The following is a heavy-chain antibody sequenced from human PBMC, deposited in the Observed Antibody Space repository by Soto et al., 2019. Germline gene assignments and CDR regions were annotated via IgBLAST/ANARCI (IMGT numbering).Heavy chain of an antibody. J-gene: IGHJ6*02. V-gene: IGHV3-7*03. CDR3: TRWSYAMDV. Sequence: PGGSLRLSCAVSGLTFNNYWMTWVRQAPGKGLEWVANINKDGSDKNYVDSVKGRFSISRDNAKNSLYLQMNSLRVEDTAMYYCTRWSYAMDVWGQGTTVTVSS. CDR2: INKDGSDK. D-gene: IGHD3-3*01. CDR1: GLTFNNYW.